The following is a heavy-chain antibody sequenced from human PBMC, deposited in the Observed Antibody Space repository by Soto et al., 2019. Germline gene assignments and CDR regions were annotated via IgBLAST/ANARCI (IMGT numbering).Heavy chain of an antibody. D-gene: IGHD3-9*01. Sequence: PSETLSLTCTVSGDSIRGYYWSWIRQPPGKGLEWIGYINYSGSTNYNPSLKSRVTISVDTSKNQFSLKLSSVTAADTAVYYCARGPKSDYDILTGYYIGPYFDYWGQGTLVTVS. J-gene: IGHJ4*02. CDR3: ARGPKSDYDILTGYYIGPYFDY. CDR2: INYSGST. CDR1: GDSIRGYY. V-gene: IGHV4-59*12.